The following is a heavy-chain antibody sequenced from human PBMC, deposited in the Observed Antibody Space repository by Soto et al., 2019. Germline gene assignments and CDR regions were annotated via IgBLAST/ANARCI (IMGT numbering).Heavy chain of an antibody. CDR1: GGSISSYY. CDR3: ARGDPLWFDP. CDR2: IYYSGST. J-gene: IGHJ5*02. Sequence: QVQLQESGPGLVKPSETLSLTCTVSGGSISSYYWSWIRQPPGKGLEWIGYIYYSGSTNYNPSLKSRVTLSVDTSKNQFSLKLSSVTAADTAVYYCARGDPLWFDPWGQGTLVTVSS. V-gene: IGHV4-59*01.